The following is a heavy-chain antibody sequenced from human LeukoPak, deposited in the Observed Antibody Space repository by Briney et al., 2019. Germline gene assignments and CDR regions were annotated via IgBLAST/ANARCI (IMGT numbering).Heavy chain of an antibody. CDR2: ISGSGGST. CDR3: AKESKSNYYQYYGMDV. CDR1: GFTFSNYA. J-gene: IGHJ6*02. Sequence: GGPLRLSCAASGFTFSNYAMNWVRQAPGKGLQWVSGISGSGGSTYYADSVKGRFTISRDNSKNTLYLQMNSLRAEDTAVYYCAKESKSNYYQYYGMDVWGQGTTVTVSS. V-gene: IGHV3-23*01.